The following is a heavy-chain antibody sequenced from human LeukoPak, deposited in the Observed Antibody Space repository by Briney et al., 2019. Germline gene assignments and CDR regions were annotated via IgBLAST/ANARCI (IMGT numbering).Heavy chain of an antibody. V-gene: IGHV1-46*01. CDR2: INPSGGST. CDR3: ARDLRVGATRAFDY. CDR1: GGTFSSYA. D-gene: IGHD1-26*01. J-gene: IGHJ4*02. Sequence: GASVKVSCKASGGTFSSYAISWVRQAPGQGLEWMGIINPSGGSTSYAQKFQGRVTMTRDTSTSTVYMELSSLRSEDTAVYYCARDLRVGATRAFDYWGQGTLVTVSS.